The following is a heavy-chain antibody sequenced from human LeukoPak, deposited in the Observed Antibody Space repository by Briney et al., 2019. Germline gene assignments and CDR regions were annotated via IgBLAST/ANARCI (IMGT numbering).Heavy chain of an antibody. Sequence: GGSLRLSCAASGFTFSRYGMHWVRQAPGKGLEWVAFIRYDESTKYYADSVKGRFTVSRDNFKNTLYLQMNGLRLEDTAVYYCATLRDIVVVATTPTDVWGKGATVIVSS. D-gene: IGHD2-2*01. V-gene: IGHV3-30*02. J-gene: IGHJ6*04. CDR2: IRYDESTK. CDR3: ATLRDIVVVATTPTDV. CDR1: GFTFSRYG.